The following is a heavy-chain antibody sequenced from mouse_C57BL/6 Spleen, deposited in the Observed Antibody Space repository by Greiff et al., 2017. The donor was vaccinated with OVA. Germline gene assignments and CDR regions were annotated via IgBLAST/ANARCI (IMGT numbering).Heavy chain of an antibody. Sequence: EVKVEESGAELVRPGASVKLSCTASGFNIKDDYMHWVKQRPEQGLEWIGWIDPENGDTEYASKFQGKATITADTSSNTAYLQLSSLTSEDTAVYYCTRYGSRGDYWGQGTSVTVSA. D-gene: IGHD1-1*01. J-gene: IGHJ4*01. CDR1: GFNIKDDY. CDR3: TRYGSRGDY. CDR2: IDPENGDT. V-gene: IGHV14-4*01.